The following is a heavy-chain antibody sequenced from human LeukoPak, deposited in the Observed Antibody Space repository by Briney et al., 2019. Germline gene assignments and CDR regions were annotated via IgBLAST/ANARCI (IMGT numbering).Heavy chain of an antibody. CDR3: ARDSSGWSDWFDP. CDR2: ISAYNGNT. V-gene: IGHV1-18*01. CDR1: GYTFTSYG. J-gene: IGHJ5*02. D-gene: IGHD6-19*01. Sequence: ASVKVSCKASGYTFTSYGISWARQAPGQGLEWVGWISAYNGNTNYAQKLQGRVTMTTDTSTSTAYMELRSLRSDDTAVYYCARDSSGWSDWFDPWGQGTLVTVSS.